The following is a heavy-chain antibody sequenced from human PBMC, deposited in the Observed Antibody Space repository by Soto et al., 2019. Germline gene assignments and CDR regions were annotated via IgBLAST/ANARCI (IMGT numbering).Heavy chain of an antibody. J-gene: IGHJ6*02. V-gene: IGHV4-39*01. Sequence: ETLSLTCTVSGASISSSSYYWGWIRQPPGKGLEWIGSIYYSGSTYYNPSLKSRVTISVDTSKNQFSLKLSSVTAADTAVYYCARRLYYDSSGFEGGGMDVWGQGTTVTVSS. CDR3: ARRLYYDSSGFEGGGMDV. CDR2: IYYSGST. D-gene: IGHD3-22*01. CDR1: GASISSSSYY.